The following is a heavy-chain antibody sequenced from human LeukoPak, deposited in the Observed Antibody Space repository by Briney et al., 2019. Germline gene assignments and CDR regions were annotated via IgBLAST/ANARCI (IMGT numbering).Heavy chain of an antibody. Sequence: SETLSLTCAVYGGSFSGYYWSWIRQPPGKGLEWIGEINHSGSTNYNPSLNSRVTISVDTSKNQFSLKLSSVTAADTAVYYCARLGYCSGGSCYPGWFDPWGQGTLVTVSS. V-gene: IGHV4-34*01. CDR3: ARLGYCSGGSCYPGWFDP. D-gene: IGHD2-15*01. J-gene: IGHJ5*02. CDR2: INHSGST. CDR1: GGSFSGYY.